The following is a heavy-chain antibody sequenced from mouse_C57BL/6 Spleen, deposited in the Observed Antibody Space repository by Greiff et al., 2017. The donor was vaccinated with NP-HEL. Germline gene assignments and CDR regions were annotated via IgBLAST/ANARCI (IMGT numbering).Heavy chain of an antibody. V-gene: IGHV5-9-1*02. CDR2: ISSGGDYI. CDR3: TRDPYSPYYYAMDY. Sequence: EVKVVESGEGLVKPGGSLKLSCAASGFTFSSYAMSWVRQTPEKRLEWVAYISSGGDYIYYADTVKGRFTISRDNARNTLYLQMSSLKSEDTAMYYCTRDPYSPYYYAMDYGGQGTSVTVSS. CDR1: GFTFSSYA. J-gene: IGHJ4*01. D-gene: IGHD2-12*01.